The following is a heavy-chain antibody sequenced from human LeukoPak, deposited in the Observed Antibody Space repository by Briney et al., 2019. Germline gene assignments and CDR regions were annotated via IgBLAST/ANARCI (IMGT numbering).Heavy chain of an antibody. CDR3: ARGPRAVAFVGGSDAFDI. V-gene: IGHV3-72*01. D-gene: IGHD6-19*01. CDR1: GFTFSDHY. CDR2: TRNKANSYTT. J-gene: IGHJ3*02. Sequence: GGSLRLSCAASGFTFSDHYMDWVRQASGKGLEWVGRTRNKANSYTTEYAASVKGRFTISRDNAKNPLYLQMNSLRAEDTAVYYCARGPRAVAFVGGSDAFDIWGQGTMVTVSS.